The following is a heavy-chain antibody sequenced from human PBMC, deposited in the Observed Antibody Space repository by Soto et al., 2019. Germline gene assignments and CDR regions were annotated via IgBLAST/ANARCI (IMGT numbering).Heavy chain of an antibody. CDR2: IDPSDSYT. V-gene: IGHV5-10-1*01. J-gene: IGHJ3*02. CDR1: GYSFTSYW. CDR3: ATESEALEGGLTGDRIDAFDI. D-gene: IGHD7-27*01. Sequence: GESLKISCKGSGYSFTSYWISWVRQMPGKGLEWMGRIDPSDSYTNYSPSSQGHVTISADKSISTAYLQWSSLKASDTAMYYCATESEALEGGLTGDRIDAFDIWGQGTMVTVSS.